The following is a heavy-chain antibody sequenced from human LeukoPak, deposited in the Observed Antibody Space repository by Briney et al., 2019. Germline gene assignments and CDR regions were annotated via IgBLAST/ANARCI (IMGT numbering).Heavy chain of an antibody. D-gene: IGHD6-19*01. V-gene: IGHV4-30-2*01. CDR1: GGSLSSGGYS. CDR2: IYHSGST. J-gene: IGHJ4*02. Sequence: SQTLSLTCAVSGGSLSSGGYSWSWIRQPPGKGLEWIGYIYHSGSTYYNPSLKSRVTISVDRTKNQFSLKLSSVTAADTAVYYCARGVAVAADYFDYWGQGTLVTVSS. CDR3: ARGVAVAADYFDY.